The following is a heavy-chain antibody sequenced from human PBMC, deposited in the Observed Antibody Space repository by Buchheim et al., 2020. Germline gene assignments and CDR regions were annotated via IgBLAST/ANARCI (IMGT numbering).Heavy chain of an antibody. Sequence: QLVESGGGLVQPGGSLRLSCAASGFTFSNFWMHWVRQAPGKGLVWVSRTDSDGSSTDYADSVKGRFTISRDNAKTTLDLQMNSLRPEDTAVYFCVRDWYGMDVWGRGTT. CDR1: GFTFSNFW. V-gene: IGHV3-74*01. CDR3: VRDWYGMDV. J-gene: IGHJ6*02. CDR2: TDSDGSST.